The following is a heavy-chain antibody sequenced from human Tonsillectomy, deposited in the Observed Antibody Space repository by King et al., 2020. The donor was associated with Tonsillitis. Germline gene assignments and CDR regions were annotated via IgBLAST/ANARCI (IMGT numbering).Heavy chain of an antibody. CDR2: IYYSGST. D-gene: IGHD5-24*01. Sequence: LQLQESGPGLVKPSETLSLTCTVSGGSISSSNYYWGWIRQPPGKGLEWIGSIYYSGSTYYNPSLKSRVTISVDTSKNQFSLKLSSVTAADTVVYYCASPEIDAFDIWGQGTMVTVSS. CDR1: GGSISSSNYY. V-gene: IGHV4-39*01. CDR3: ASPEIDAFDI. J-gene: IGHJ3*02.